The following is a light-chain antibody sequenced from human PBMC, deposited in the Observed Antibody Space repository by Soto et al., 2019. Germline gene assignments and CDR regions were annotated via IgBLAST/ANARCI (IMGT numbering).Light chain of an antibody. CDR2: AAS. Sequence: IQMTQSSSSLSASVGDRVTITCRASQSISSYLNWYQQKPGKAPKLLIYAASSLQSGVPSRFSGSGSGTEFTLTISSLQPDDFATYFCQHSYTTPVAFGQGTRLE. V-gene: IGKV1-39*01. CDR1: QSISSY. J-gene: IGKJ5*01. CDR3: QHSYTTPVA.